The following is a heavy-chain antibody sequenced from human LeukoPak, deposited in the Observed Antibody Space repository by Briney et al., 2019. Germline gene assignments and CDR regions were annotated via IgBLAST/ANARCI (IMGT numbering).Heavy chain of an antibody. V-gene: IGHV3-23*01. CDR3: AKGSRIAAAGSYYFDY. Sequence: GGSLRLSCAASGFTFSSYAMSWVRQAPGKGLEWVSAISGSGGSTYYADSVKGRFTISRDNSKNNSKNTLYLQMNSLRAEDTAVHYCAKGSRIAAAGSYYFDYWGQGTLVTVPS. CDR2: ISGSGGST. D-gene: IGHD6-13*01. CDR1: GFTFSSYA. J-gene: IGHJ4*02.